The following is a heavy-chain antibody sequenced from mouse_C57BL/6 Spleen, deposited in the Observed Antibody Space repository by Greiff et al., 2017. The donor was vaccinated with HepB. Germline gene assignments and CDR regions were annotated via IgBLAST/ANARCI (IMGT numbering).Heavy chain of an antibody. D-gene: IGHD1-1*01. CDR3: TITTVVAPFAY. CDR2: IDPEDGDT. V-gene: IGHV14-1*01. Sequence: DVQLQESGAELVRPGASVKLSCTASGFNIKDYYMHWVKQRPEQGLEWIGRIDPEDGDTEYAPKFQGKATMTADTSSNTAYLQLSSLTSEDTAVYYCTITTVVAPFAYWGQGTLVTVSA. CDR1: GFNIKDYY. J-gene: IGHJ3*01.